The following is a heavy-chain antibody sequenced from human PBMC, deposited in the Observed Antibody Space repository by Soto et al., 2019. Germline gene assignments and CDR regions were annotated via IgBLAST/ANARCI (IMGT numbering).Heavy chain of an antibody. V-gene: IGHV1-69*04. D-gene: IGHD6-13*01. CDR1: GGTFSSYT. CDR2: IIPILGIA. J-gene: IGHJ4*02. Sequence: ASVKVSCKASGGTFSSYTISWVRQAPGQGLEWMGRIIPILGIANYAQKFQGRVTITADKSTSTAYMELSSLRPEDTAVYYCARDSYSSSSDYWGQGTLVTVSS. CDR3: ARDSYSSSSDY.